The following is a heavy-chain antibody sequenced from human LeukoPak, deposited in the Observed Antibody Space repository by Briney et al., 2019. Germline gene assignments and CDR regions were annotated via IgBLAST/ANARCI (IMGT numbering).Heavy chain of an antibody. CDR1: GGSFSGYY. CDR3: ATKRACLTYSSGCYFDY. Sequence: PSETLSLNCAVYGGSFSGYYWSWIRQPPGKGLEWIGEINHSGSTNYNPSLKSRVTISVDTSKNQFSLKLSSVTAADTAVYYCATKRACLTYSSGCYFDYWGQGTLVTVSS. D-gene: IGHD6-19*01. J-gene: IGHJ4*02. CDR2: INHSGST. V-gene: IGHV4-34*01.